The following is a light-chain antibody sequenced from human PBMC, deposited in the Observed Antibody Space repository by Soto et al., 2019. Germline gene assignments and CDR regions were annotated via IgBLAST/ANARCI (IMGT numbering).Light chain of an antibody. V-gene: IGKV3-20*01. Sequence: EIVLTQSPVSLSLSPGERATLSCRASQSVDSSFFAWYQKKPGQAPRLLIYGASKRATGIPDRFSGSGSGTDFTHTISRLEPEDFAVYYCQQYVSSVTFGQGTKVEIK. J-gene: IGKJ1*01. CDR3: QQYVSSVT. CDR1: QSVDSSF. CDR2: GAS.